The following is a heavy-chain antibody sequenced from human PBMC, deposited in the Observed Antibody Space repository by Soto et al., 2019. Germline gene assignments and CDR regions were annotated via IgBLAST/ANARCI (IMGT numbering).Heavy chain of an antibody. D-gene: IGHD5-18*01. CDR2: IWNDGNNK. CDR3: ARGYSYGYGEYFDY. J-gene: IGHJ4*02. Sequence: QVQLVESGGGVVQPGRSLRLSCAASGFTFSTYGMHWVRQGPGKGLEWVAVIWNDGNNKYYADSVKGRFTISKDNSKNTLYLYMNSLRAEDTAVYYCARGYSYGYGEYFDYWGQGTLVTVSS. V-gene: IGHV3-33*01. CDR1: GFTFSTYG.